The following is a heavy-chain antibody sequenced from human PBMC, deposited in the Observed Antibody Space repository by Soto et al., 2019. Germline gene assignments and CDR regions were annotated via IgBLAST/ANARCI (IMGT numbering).Heavy chain of an antibody. Sequence: QLQLQESGPGLVKPSETLSLTCTVSGGSISSSSYYWGWIRQPPGKGLEWIGSIYYSGSTYYNPSLKSRVTISVDTSKNQFSLKLSSVTAADTAVYYCARHPRGLLWAAAGTRYFDYWGQGTLVTVSS. CDR2: IYYSGST. D-gene: IGHD6-13*01. J-gene: IGHJ4*02. CDR1: GGSISSSSYY. CDR3: ARHPRGLLWAAAGTRYFDY. V-gene: IGHV4-39*01.